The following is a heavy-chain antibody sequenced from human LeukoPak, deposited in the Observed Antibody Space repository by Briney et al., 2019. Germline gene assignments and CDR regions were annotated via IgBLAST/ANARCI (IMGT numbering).Heavy chain of an antibody. V-gene: IGHV3-48*01. J-gene: IGHJ4*02. D-gene: IGHD2/OR15-2a*01. CDR2: ITSSSSTI. Sequence: GGSLRLSCAASGFTFTSYTMNWVRQAPGKGLEWVSYITSSSSTIYYADSVKGRFTMSRDNAEDSLYLQMNSLRAEDTAVYYCARNFDSWGQGTLVTVSS. CDR1: GFTFTSYT. CDR3: ARNFDS.